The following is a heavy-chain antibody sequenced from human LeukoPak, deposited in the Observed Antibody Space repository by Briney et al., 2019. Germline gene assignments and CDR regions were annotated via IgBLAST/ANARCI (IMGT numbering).Heavy chain of an antibody. D-gene: IGHD2-2*01. J-gene: IGHJ4*02. Sequence: ASVKVSCKASGYTIADYYMHWVRQAPGQGLEWMGLIIPSSGGTSYERKFQGRVTMTRDTSISTAYMELSRLRSDDTAVYYCARDRVVVPAAFDYWGQGTLVTVSS. CDR2: IIPSSGGT. V-gene: IGHV1-2*06. CDR3: ARDRVVVPAAFDY. CDR1: GYTIADYY.